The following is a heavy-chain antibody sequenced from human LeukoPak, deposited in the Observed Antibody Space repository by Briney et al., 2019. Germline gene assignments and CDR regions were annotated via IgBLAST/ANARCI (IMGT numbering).Heavy chain of an antibody. CDR3: ARVSRRSRSAFDI. J-gene: IGHJ3*02. D-gene: IGHD2-8*01. Sequence: SETLSLTCAVYGGSFSGYYWSWIRQPPGKGLEWIGEINHSGSTNYNPSLKSRVTISVDTSKNQFSLKLGSVTAADTAVYYCARVSRRSRSAFDIWGQGTMVTVSS. V-gene: IGHV4-34*01. CDR1: GGSFSGYY. CDR2: INHSGST.